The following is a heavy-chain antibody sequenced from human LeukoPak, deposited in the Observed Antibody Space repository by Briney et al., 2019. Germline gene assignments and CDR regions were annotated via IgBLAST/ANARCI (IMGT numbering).Heavy chain of an antibody. Sequence: SETLSLTCTVSGGSISSYYWSWIRQPPGKGLEWIGNIYYSGSANYNPSLKSRVTISVDTSENQFSLKLSSVTAANTAVYYCARGYSYGSYYYYYYMDVWGKGTTVTVSS. CDR3: ARGYSYGSYYYYYYMDV. J-gene: IGHJ6*03. V-gene: IGHV4-59*12. D-gene: IGHD5-18*01. CDR2: IYYSGSA. CDR1: GGSISSYY.